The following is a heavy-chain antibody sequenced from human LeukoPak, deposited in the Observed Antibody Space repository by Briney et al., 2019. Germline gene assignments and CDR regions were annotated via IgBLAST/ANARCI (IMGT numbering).Heavy chain of an antibody. CDR2: IYYSGST. J-gene: IGHJ3*02. Sequence: SETLSITCTVSGGSISSYYWSWIRQPPGKGLEWIGYIYYSGSTNYNPSLKSRVTISVDTSKNQFSLKLSSVTAADTAVYYCARHSIVGATLDAFNIWGQGTMVTVSS. CDR1: GGSISSYY. D-gene: IGHD1-26*01. V-gene: IGHV4-59*08. CDR3: ARHSIVGATLDAFNI.